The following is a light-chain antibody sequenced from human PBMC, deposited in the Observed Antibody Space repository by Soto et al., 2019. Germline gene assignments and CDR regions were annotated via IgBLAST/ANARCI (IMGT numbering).Light chain of an antibody. CDR3: QQYNSYWT. Sequence: DIQMTQSPATLSASVGDRVSITCRASQDISRWLAWYQQKPGKAPKVLIWDASSLQRGVPSRFTGSGSGTEFTLTISSLQPDDFATYYCQQYNSYWTFGQGTKVDIK. J-gene: IGKJ1*01. CDR1: QDISRW. V-gene: IGKV1-5*01. CDR2: DAS.